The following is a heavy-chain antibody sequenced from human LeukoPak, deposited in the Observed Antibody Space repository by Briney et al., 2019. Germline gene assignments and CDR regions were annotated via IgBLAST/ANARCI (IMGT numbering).Heavy chain of an antibody. D-gene: IGHD3-22*01. CDR1: GFNFADTA. CDR3: ARVRYDTSGYFVEGFDP. Sequence: GGSLRLSCAASGFNFADTAIHWVRQRPGKGLQWVSLITGRDSSTYYADSVKGRFTVSRDNSKKSTFLQMTSLRIEDTAFYYCARVRYDTSGYFVEGFDPWGHGTLVTVSS. J-gene: IGHJ5*02. V-gene: IGHV3-43*02. CDR2: ITGRDSST.